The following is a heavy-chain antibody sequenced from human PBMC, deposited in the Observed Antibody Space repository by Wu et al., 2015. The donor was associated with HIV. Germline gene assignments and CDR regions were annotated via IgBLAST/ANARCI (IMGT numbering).Heavy chain of an antibody. D-gene: IGHD3-22*01. CDR3: ASHYYDSSGYYLDY. J-gene: IGHJ4*02. V-gene: IGHV1-8*03. CDR2: MNPKTGNT. CDR1: AYTFTSYD. Sequence: QVQLVQSGAEVKKPGASVKVSCKASAYTFTSYDINWVRQAPGQGLDWMGWMNPKTGNTGYAQKFQGRVTITADESTSTAYMELSSLRSEDTAVYYCASHYYDSSGYYLDYWGQGTLVTVSS.